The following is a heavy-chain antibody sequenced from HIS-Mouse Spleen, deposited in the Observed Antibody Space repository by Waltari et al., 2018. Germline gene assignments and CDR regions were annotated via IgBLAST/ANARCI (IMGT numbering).Heavy chain of an antibody. Sequence: STNYNPSLKSRVTISVDTSKNQFSLKLSSVTAADTAVYYCARVKGQWLDFDYWGQGTLVTVSS. CDR2: ST. J-gene: IGHJ4*02. CDR3: ARVKGQWLDFDY. V-gene: IGHV4-59*01. D-gene: IGHD6-19*01.